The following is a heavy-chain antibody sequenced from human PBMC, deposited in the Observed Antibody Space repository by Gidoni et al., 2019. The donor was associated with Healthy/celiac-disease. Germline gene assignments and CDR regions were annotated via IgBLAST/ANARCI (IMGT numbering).Heavy chain of an antibody. CDR2: ISSSSSTI. J-gene: IGHJ1*01. Sequence: EVQRVQSEGGLVHPGGSLRLSCAASGFTLSSYSMNWVRQAPGKGLEWVSYISSSSSTIYYADSVKGRFTISRDNAKNSLYLQMNSLRAEDTAVYYCARAYSSSPEYFQHWGQGTLVTVSS. D-gene: IGHD6-6*01. CDR1: GFTLSSYS. V-gene: IGHV3-48*01. CDR3: ARAYSSSPEYFQH.